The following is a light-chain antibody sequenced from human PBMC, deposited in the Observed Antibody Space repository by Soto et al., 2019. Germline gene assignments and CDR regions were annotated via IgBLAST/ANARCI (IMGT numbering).Light chain of an antibody. CDR2: GAS. V-gene: IGKV1-33*01. CDR3: QQYDSVFT. CDR1: QDITNY. Sequence: DIQMTQSPSSLSASVGDRVTITCQASQDITNYLNWYQQKPGKAPNLLIYGASNLETGVPSRFSGSGSGTDFTFTISSLQAEDSGTYCCQQYDSVFTFGQGTRLEIK. J-gene: IGKJ5*01.